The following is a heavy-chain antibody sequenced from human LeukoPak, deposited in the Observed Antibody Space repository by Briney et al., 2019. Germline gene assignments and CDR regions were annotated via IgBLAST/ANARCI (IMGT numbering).Heavy chain of an antibody. V-gene: IGHV1-2*02. Sequence: GASVKVSCKASGYTFTSYYMHWVRQAPGQGLEWMGWINPNSGGTNFAQKFQGRVTMTRDTSINTAYMEMNRLRSDDTAVYYCAREMYAVGATRGDYWGQGTLVTVSS. CDR3: AREMYAVGATRGDY. CDR2: INPNSGGT. J-gene: IGHJ4*02. CDR1: GYTFTSYY. D-gene: IGHD1-26*01.